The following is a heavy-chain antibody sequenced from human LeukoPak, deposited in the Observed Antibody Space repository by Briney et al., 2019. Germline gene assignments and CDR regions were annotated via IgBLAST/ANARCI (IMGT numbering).Heavy chain of an antibody. CDR2: IYSGGST. D-gene: IGHD3-3*01. CDR1: GFTFGSDA. Sequence: GGSLRLSCVDSGFTFGSDAMHWVRQAPGKGLEWVSVIYSGGSTYYADSVKGRFTISRDNSKNTLYLQMNSLRAEDTAVYYCARGYPKAFGAFDIWGQGTMVTVSS. CDR3: ARGYPKAFGAFDI. V-gene: IGHV3-66*01. J-gene: IGHJ3*02.